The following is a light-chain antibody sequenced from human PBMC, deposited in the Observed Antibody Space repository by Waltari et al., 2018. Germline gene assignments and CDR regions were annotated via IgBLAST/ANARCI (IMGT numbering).Light chain of an antibody. J-gene: IGKJ1*01. CDR3: QQYRDLWT. Sequence: DIQMTQSPSTLSASVGDRVTITCRASQLLSNWLAWYQQKPGKAPKVLIYKASTLESGVPSRFSGSGSGTEFTLTISSLQPDDFATYYCQQYRDLWTFGQGTKVEIK. V-gene: IGKV1-5*03. CDR2: KAS. CDR1: QLLSNW.